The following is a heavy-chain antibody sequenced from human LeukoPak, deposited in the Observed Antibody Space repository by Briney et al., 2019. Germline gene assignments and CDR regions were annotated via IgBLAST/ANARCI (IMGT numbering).Heavy chain of an antibody. CDR2: IYVSGST. CDR3: ARAYYYDSSGYYPGYFDY. Sequence: SETLSLTCTVSGGSISAYYWSWIRQPAGKGLEWIGRIYVSGSTNYNPSLKSRGTMSLDTSKNQFSLKLSSVTAADTAVYYCARAYYYDSSGYYPGYFDYWGQGTLVTVSS. CDR1: GGSISAYY. J-gene: IGHJ4*02. V-gene: IGHV4-4*07. D-gene: IGHD3-22*01.